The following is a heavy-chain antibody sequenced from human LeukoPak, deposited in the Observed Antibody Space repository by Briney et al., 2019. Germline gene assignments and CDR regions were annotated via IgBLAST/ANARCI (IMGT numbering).Heavy chain of an antibody. D-gene: IGHD5-18*01. CDR2: INWDGGSR. CDR1: GFMFDDYT. CDR3: AKGDVDSPMNFYH. Sequence: PGGSLRLSCAASGFMFDDYTMQWVRQAPGKGLEWVSLINWDGGSRYYAASVKGRFTVSRDNSKNSLYLQMNSLRTEDTALYYCAKGDVDSPMNFYHWGQGTLVTVSS. V-gene: IGHV3-43*01. J-gene: IGHJ4*02.